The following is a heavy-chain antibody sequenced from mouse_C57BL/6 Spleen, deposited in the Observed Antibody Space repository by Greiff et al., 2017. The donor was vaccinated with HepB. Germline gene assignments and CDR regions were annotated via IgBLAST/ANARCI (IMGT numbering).Heavy chain of an antibody. CDR3: ARAPYYVSPLFDY. D-gene: IGHD1-1*01. CDR1: GYSITSGYD. V-gene: IGHV3-1*01. J-gene: IGHJ2*01. CDR2: ISYSGST. Sequence: VQLKESGPGMVKPSQSLSLTCTVTGYSITSGYDWHWIRHFPGNKLEWMGYISYSGSTNYNPSLKSRISITHDTSKNHFFLKLNSVTTEDTATYYCARAPYYVSPLFDYWGQGTTLTVSS.